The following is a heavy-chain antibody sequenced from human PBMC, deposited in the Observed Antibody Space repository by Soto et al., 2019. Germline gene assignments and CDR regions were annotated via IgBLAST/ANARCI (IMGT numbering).Heavy chain of an antibody. V-gene: IGHV3-23*01. CDR3: ARRYYYGGSGPYGMEV. Sequence: GWSLRLSCAVSGFTFNSYGLSWVRQAPGKGLEWVSAISASGGSRYYADSVKGRFTISRDNSKNTLFLQMNSLSAEDTAVYYCARRYYYGGSGPYGMEVWGEGTKVTVSS. J-gene: IGHJ6*02. CDR2: ISASGGSR. CDR1: GFTFNSYG. D-gene: IGHD3-22*01.